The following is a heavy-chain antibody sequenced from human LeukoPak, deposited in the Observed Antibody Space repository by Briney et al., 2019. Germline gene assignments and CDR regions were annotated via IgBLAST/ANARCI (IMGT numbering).Heavy chain of an antibody. CDR2: ISWNSGSI. CDR3: AKAVNRGGAPRAFDI. J-gene: IGHJ3*02. V-gene: IGHV3-9*01. D-gene: IGHD1-26*01. CDR1: GFTFYDYA. Sequence: GRSLRLSCAASGFTFYDYAMHWVRQAPGNGLEWGSGISWNSGSIGYADSVKGRFTISRDIAKNYLYLRMNSLRAEDTALYYCAKAVNRGGAPRAFDIWGQGTMVTVSS.